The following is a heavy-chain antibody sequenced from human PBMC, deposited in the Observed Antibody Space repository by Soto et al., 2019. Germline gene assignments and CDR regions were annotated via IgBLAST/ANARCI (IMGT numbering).Heavy chain of an antibody. J-gene: IGHJ4*02. V-gene: IGHV4-59*08. CDR2: IYYSGST. Sequence: SETLSLTCTVSGGSISSYYWSWIRQPPGKGLEWIGYIYYSGSTNYNPSLKSRVTISVDTSKNQFSLKLSSVTAADTAVYYCARLQWDIWGSCFDYWGQGTLVTVSS. D-gene: IGHD3-16*01. CDR1: GGSISSYY. CDR3: ARLQWDIWGSCFDY.